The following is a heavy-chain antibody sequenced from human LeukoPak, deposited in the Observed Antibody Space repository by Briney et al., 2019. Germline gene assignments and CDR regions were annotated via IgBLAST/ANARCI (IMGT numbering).Heavy chain of an antibody. J-gene: IGHJ4*02. V-gene: IGHV5-51*01. CDR2: IYPGDSDT. CDR1: GYSLTSYW. Sequence: GESLKISCKGSGYSLTSYWIGWVRQMPGKGLEWMGIIYPGDSDTRYSPSFQGQVTISADKSISTAYLQWSSLKASDTAMYYCARRRITMVRGVIPTYYFDYWGQGTLVTVSS. D-gene: IGHD3-10*01. CDR3: ARRRITMVRGVIPTYYFDY.